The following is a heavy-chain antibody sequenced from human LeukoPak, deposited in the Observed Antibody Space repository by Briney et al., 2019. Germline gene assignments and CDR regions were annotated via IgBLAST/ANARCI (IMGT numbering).Heavy chain of an antibody. V-gene: IGHV1-69*06. Sequence: GASVKVSCKASGGTFSSYAISWVRQAPGQGLEWMGGIIPIFGTANYAQKFQGRVTITADKSTSTAYMELSSLRSEDTAVYYCARDHGSSWPNWFDPWGQGTLVTVSS. CDR2: IIPIFGTA. CDR3: ARDHGSSWPNWFDP. CDR1: GGTFSSYA. J-gene: IGHJ5*02. D-gene: IGHD6-13*01.